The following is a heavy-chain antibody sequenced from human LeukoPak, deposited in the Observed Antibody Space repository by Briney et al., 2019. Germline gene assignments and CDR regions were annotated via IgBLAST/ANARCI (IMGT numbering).Heavy chain of an antibody. CDR2: INHSGST. CDR1: GGSFSGYY. V-gene: IGHV4-34*01. J-gene: IGHJ5*02. Sequence: PSETLSLTCAVCGGSFSGYYWSWIRQPPGEGLEWIGEINHSGSTNYNPSLKSRVTISVDTCKNQFSLKLSSVTAADTAVYYCARGLRGVISNWFDPWGQGTLVTVSS. CDR3: ARGLRGVISNWFDP. D-gene: IGHD3-10*01.